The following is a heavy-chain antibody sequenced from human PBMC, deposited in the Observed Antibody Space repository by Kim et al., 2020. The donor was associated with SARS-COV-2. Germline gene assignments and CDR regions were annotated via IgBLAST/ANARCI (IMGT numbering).Heavy chain of an antibody. CDR1: GGSISSGGYY. J-gene: IGHJ4*02. D-gene: IGHD3-22*01. Sequence: SETLSLTCTVSGGSISSGGYYWSWIRQHPGKGLEWIGYIYYSGSTYYNPSLKSRVTISVDTSKNQFSLKLSSVTAADTAVYYCAGYYDSSGYYTFDYWGQGTLVTVSS. CDR2: IYYSGST. CDR3: AGYYDSSGYYTFDY. V-gene: IGHV4-31*03.